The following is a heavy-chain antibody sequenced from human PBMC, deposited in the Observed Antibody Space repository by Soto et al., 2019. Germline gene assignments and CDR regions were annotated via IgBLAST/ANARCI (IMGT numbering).Heavy chain of an antibody. CDR1: GGSISSSSYY. J-gene: IGHJ4*02. V-gene: IGHV4-39*01. Sequence: QLQLQESGPGLVKPSETLSLTCTVSGGSISSSSYYWGWIRQPPGKGLEWIGSIYYSGSTYYNPSLKCRFTISVDTSKNQFSLKLSSVTAADTAVYYCASRDYDISGYQNVDYWGQGTLVTVSS. D-gene: IGHD3-22*01. CDR3: ASRDYDISGYQNVDY. CDR2: IYYSGST.